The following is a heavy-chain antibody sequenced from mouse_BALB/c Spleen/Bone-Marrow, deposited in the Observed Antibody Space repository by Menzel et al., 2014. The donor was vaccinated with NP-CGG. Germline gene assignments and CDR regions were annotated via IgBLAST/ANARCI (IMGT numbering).Heavy chain of an antibody. CDR1: GYAFTDYL. CDR3: ARSNSISTATDY. D-gene: IGHD1-2*01. J-gene: IGHJ2*01. CDR2: INPGSGST. V-gene: IGHV1-54*01. Sequence: VNVVESGAELVRPGTSVKVSCKASGYAFTDYLMEWLKQRPGQGLEWIGVINPGSGSTNYNEKFKGKATLTTDKSSSTAYMQLSRLTSEDPAVYFCARSNSISTATDYWGQGTTLTVSS.